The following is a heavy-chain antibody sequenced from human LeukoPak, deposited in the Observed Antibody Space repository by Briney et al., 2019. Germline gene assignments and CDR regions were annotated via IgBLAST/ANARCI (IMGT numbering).Heavy chain of an antibody. CDR3: ARHQRPITVTHFDC. D-gene: IGHD4-17*01. CDR1: GGSISSSSYY. Sequence: SETLSLTCTVSGGSISSSSYYWGWIRQPPGKGLEWIGSIYYSGSTYYNPSLKSRVTISVDTSKNQFSLKLSSVTAADTAVYYCARHQRPITVTHFDCWGQGTLVTVSS. V-gene: IGHV4-39*01. J-gene: IGHJ4*02. CDR2: IYYSGST.